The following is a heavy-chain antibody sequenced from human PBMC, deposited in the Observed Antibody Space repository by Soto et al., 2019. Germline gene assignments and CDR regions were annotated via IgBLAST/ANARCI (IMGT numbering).Heavy chain of an antibody. CDR3: ARGSSIAGLYYGMDV. CDR2: NYYSGIT. J-gene: IGHJ6*02. D-gene: IGHD6-6*01. Sequence: SETLSLTCTVSGGSMISYYWSWIRQHPGKGLEWIGYNYYSGITYYNPSLKSRVTISLDTSKNQFSLKLSSVTAADTAVYYCARGSSIAGLYYGMDVWGQGTTVTVS. V-gene: IGHV4-59*06. CDR1: GGSMISYY.